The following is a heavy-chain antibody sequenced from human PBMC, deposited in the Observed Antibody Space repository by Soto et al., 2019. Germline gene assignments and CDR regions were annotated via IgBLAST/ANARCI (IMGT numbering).Heavy chain of an antibody. Sequence: QVQLVESGGGVVQPGRSLKLPCAPSGLTLRSNAMHWVRKAPGKGLEWVAVISYDPSNKYYADSVKGRFTISRDNSKNTLYLQMNSLRAEDTAVYYCAKPSMVRGVVQFYFDYWGQGTLVTVSS. J-gene: IGHJ4*02. CDR3: AKPSMVRGVVQFYFDY. D-gene: IGHD3-10*01. V-gene: IGHV3-30-3*02. CDR2: ISYDPSNK. CDR1: GLTLRSNA.